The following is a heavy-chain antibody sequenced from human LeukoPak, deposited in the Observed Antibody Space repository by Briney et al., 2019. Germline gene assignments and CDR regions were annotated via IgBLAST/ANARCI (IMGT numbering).Heavy chain of an antibody. CDR3: ARVTGGNWNYYYYYMDV. V-gene: IGHV4-39*07. CDR2: IYYSGNT. CDR1: GGSISSDSYY. D-gene: IGHD1-1*01. J-gene: IGHJ6*03. Sequence: SETLSLTCTVSGGSISSDSYYWGWIRQPPGKGLEWMGNIYYSGNTYYNPSLKSRVTISVDTSKNQFSLRLSSVTAADTAVYYCARVTGGNWNYYYYYMDVWGKGTTVTI.